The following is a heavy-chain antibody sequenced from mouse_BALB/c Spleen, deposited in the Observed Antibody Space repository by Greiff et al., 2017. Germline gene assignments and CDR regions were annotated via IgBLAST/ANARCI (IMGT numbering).Heavy chain of an antibody. CDR3: ADYGNYGFAY. Sequence: EVQGVESGGGLVKPGGSLKLSCAASGFTFSSYAMSWVRQTPEKRLEWVASISSGGSTYYPDSVKGRFTISRDNARNILYLQMSSLRSEDTAMYYCADYGNYGFAYWGQGTLVTVSA. D-gene: IGHD2-1*01. J-gene: IGHJ3*01. CDR2: ISSGGST. CDR1: GFTFSSYA. V-gene: IGHV5-6-5*01.